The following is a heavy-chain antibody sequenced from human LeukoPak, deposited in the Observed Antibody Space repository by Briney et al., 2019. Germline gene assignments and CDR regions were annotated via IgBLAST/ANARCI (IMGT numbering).Heavy chain of an antibody. CDR3: ARDRTLFDY. CDR2: INTNTGNP. CDR1: GYTFTRYA. V-gene: IGHV7-4-1*02. D-gene: IGHD1-14*01. Sequence: ASVKVSCKASGYTFTRYAVNWVRQAPGQGLDWMGWINTNTGNPTYAQGFTGRFVFSLDTSVSTAYLQISSLKTEDTAVYYCARDRTLFDYWGQGTLVTVSS. J-gene: IGHJ4*02.